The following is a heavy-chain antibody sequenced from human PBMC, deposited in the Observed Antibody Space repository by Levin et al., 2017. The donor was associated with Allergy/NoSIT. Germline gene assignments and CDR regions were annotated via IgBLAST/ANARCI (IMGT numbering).Heavy chain of an antibody. CDR3: ANRSVAVADAGRYFDY. J-gene: IGHJ4*02. CDR1: GFSLTSSGVG. V-gene: IGHV2-5*02. D-gene: IGHD6-19*01. CDR2: IYWDDDK. Sequence: SGPTLVKPTQTLTLTCACSGFSLTSSGVGVAWFRQPPGQALEWLALIYWDDDKRYSPSLNSRLTITKDTSKNQVVLTMTNMDHVDPATYYCANRSVAVADAGRYFDYWGLGTLVTVSS.